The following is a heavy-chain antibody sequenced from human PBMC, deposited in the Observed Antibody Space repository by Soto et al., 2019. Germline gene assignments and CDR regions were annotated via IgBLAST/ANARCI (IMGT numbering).Heavy chain of an antibody. V-gene: IGHV3-30-3*01. CDR2: ISYDGSNK. CDR1: GFTFSSYA. D-gene: IGHD2-2*01. J-gene: IGHJ5*02. CDR3: ARDGCSSTSCDKPNNWFDP. Sequence: GGSLRLSCAASGFTFSSYAMHWVRQAPGKGLEWVAVISYDGSNKYYADSVKGRFTISRDNSKNTLYLQMNSLRAEDTAVYYCARDGCSSTSCDKPNNWFDPWGQGTLVTVSS.